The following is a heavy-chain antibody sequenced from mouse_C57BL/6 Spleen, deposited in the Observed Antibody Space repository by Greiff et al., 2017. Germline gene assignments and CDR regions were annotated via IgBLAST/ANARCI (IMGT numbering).Heavy chain of an antibody. J-gene: IGHJ2*01. CDR2: INPYNGDT. CDR1: GYSFTGYF. D-gene: IGHD1-1*01. V-gene: IGHV1-20*01. Sequence: EVQLVESGPELVKPGDSVKISCKASGYSFTGYFMNWVMQSHGKSLEWIGRINPYNGDTFYNQKFKGKATLTVDKSSSTAHRELRSLTSEDSAVYYCARSPYYGSSYKYYCDYWGQGTTLTVSS. CDR3: ARSPYYGSSYKYYCDY.